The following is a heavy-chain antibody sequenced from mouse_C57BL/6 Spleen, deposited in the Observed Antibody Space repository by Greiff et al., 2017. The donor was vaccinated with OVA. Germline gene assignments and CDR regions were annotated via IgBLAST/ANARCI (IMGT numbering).Heavy chain of an antibody. V-gene: IGHV1-81*01. Sequence: QVQLQQSGAELARPGASVKLSCKASGYTFTSYGISWVKQRTGQGLEWIGEIYPRSGNTYYNEKFKGKATLTADKSSSTAYMELRSLTSEDSAVYFGAGIYYGSSSDMDYWGQGTSVTVSS. CDR2: IYPRSGNT. D-gene: IGHD1-1*01. J-gene: IGHJ4*01. CDR3: AGIYYGSSSDMDY. CDR1: GYTFTSYG.